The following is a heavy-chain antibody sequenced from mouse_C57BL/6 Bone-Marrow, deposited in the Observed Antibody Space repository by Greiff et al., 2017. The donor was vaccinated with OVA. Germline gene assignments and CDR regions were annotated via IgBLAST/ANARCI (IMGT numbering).Heavy chain of an antibody. Sequence: QVQLQQPGAELVKPGASVKMSCKASGYTFTSYWITWVKQRPGQGLEWIGDIYPGSGSTNYNEKFKSKATLTVDTSSSKAYMQLSSLTSEDSAVYYCARRGPYYGSSYDYYAMDYWGQGTSVTVSS. CDR2: IYPGSGST. V-gene: IGHV1-55*01. J-gene: IGHJ4*01. CDR3: ARRGPYYGSSYDYYAMDY. CDR1: GYTFTSYW. D-gene: IGHD1-1*01.